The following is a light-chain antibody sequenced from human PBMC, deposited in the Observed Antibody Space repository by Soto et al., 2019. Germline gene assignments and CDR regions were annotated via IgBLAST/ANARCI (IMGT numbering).Light chain of an antibody. V-gene: IGLV2-8*01. Sequence: QSVLTQPPSASGSPGQSVTISCTGTSSDVGGYNYVSWYQQHPGKAPKLMIYEVSKRPSGVPDRFSGSKSGNTASLTVSWRQDEDEDDYYCSSYAGSNNLVFGGGTKLTVL. CDR3: SSYAGSNNLV. J-gene: IGLJ2*01. CDR1: SSDVGGYNY. CDR2: EVS.